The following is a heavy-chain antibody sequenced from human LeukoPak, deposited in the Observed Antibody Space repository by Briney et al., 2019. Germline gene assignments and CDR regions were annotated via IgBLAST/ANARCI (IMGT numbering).Heavy chain of an antibody. CDR3: ARVSGNYGGSFDC. J-gene: IGHJ4*02. CDR1: GFTFSSYW. V-gene: IGHV3-7*05. D-gene: IGHD1-26*01. CDR2: IKQDGSEM. Sequence: GGSLRLSCAASGFTFSSYWMSWVRQAPGKGLEWLANIKQDGSEMYYVDSVKGRFTISRDNARNSLYLEMNSLRAEDTAVYYCARVSGNYGGSFDCWGQGTLVTVSS.